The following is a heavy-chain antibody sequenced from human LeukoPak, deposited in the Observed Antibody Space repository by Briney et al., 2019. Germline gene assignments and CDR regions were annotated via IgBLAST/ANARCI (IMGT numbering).Heavy chain of an antibody. V-gene: IGHV4-4*07. CDR1: GGPISSYY. Sequence: PSETLSLTCTVSGGPISSYYWSWIRQPAGKGLEWIGRIYTSGSTNYNPSLKSRVTMSVDTSKNQFSLKLSSVTAADTAVYYCARDGPLPASTYYYGMDVWGQGTTVTVSS. J-gene: IGHJ6*02. CDR3: ARDGPLPASTYYYGMDV. CDR2: IYTSGST.